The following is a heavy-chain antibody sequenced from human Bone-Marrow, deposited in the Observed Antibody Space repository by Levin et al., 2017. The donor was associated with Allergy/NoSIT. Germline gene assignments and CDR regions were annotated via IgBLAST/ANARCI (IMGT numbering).Heavy chain of an antibody. CDR2: INPNSGGT. V-gene: IGHV1-2*06. D-gene: IGHD6-13*01. Sequence: GESLKISCQASGYTFTGYYMHWVRQAPGQGLEWMGRINPNSGGTNYAQKFQGRVTMTRDTSISTAYMELSRLRSDDTAVYYCKTAAGNKVGGRYFDYWGQGTLVTVSS. J-gene: IGHJ4*02. CDR3: KTAAGNKVGGRYFDY. CDR1: GYTFTGYY.